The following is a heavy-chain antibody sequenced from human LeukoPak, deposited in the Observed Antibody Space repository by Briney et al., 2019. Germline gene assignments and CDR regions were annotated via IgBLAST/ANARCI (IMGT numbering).Heavy chain of an antibody. D-gene: IGHD1-20*01. Sequence: ASVKVSCKVSGYTLTELSMHWVRQAPGKGLEWMGGFDPEDGETIYAQKFQGRVTMTEDTSTDTAYMELGSLRSEDTAVYYCATAVVSLTGTHLEPGTSWGQGTLVTVSS. CDR1: GYTLTELS. CDR3: ATAVVSLTGTHLEPGTS. CDR2: FDPEDGET. V-gene: IGHV1-24*01. J-gene: IGHJ4*02.